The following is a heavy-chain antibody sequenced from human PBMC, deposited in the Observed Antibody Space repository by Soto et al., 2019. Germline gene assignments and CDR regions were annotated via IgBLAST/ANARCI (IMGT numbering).Heavy chain of an antibody. D-gene: IGHD5-18*01. V-gene: IGHV5-10-1*01. CDR1: GYNFISYR. CDR2: IDPNDSET. J-gene: IGHJ4*02. Sequence: ESLKISCKGSGYNFISYRISWVRQMPGKGLEWMGRIDPNDSETNYSPSFQGHATISADKSISTAYLQWSSLKASDTAIYYCARPRGYIYGHWAFDYWGQGTLVTVSS. CDR3: ARPRGYIYGHWAFDY.